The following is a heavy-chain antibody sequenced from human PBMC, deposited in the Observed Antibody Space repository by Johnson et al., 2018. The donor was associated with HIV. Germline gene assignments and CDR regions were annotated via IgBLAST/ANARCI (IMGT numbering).Heavy chain of an antibody. Sequence: VQLVESGGGVVQPGGSLRLSCAASGFTFSSYAMHWVRQAPGKGLEWVAVISYDGSNKYYADSVKGRFTISRDNSKNTLYLQMNSLRAEDTAVYYCARGGSSTSLDAFDIWGQGTMVTVSS. D-gene: IGHD2-2*01. J-gene: IGHJ3*02. V-gene: IGHV3-30-3*01. CDR2: ISYDGSNK. CDR3: ARGGSSTSLDAFDI. CDR1: GFTFSSYA.